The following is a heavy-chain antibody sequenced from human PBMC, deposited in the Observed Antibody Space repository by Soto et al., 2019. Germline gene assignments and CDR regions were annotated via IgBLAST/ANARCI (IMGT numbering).Heavy chain of an antibody. CDR3: AKEVAELGTGYHAYFDC. CDR1: GFTFSSYA. J-gene: IGHJ4*02. Sequence: PVVSLILSCAASGFTFSSYAMSWVRQAPGKGLEWVSAISGSGGSTYYADSVKGRFTISRDNSKNTLYLQMNSLRAEDTAVYYCAKEVAELGTGYHAYFDCSSQRTRVTVCS. D-gene: IGHD2-21*02. V-gene: IGHV3-23*01. CDR2: ISGSGGST.